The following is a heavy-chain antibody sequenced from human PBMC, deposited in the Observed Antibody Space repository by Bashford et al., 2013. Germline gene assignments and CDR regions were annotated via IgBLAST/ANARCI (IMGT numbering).Heavy chain of an antibody. D-gene: IGHD2/OR15-2a*01. CDR3: VRGLIGPDY. J-gene: IGHJ4*02. CDR2: IYSDGSET. V-gene: IGHV3-74*01. Sequence: VGSLRLSCVASGFTFSSHWMHWVRQAPGTGLVWVSHIYSDGSETVYVDSVKGRFTISRDNAKNTLYLQMNSLRAEDTAVYYCVRGLIGPDYWGQGTLVTVSS. CDR1: GFTFSSHW.